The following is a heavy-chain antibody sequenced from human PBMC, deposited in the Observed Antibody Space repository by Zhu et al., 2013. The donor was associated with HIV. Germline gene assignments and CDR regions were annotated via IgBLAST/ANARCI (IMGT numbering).Heavy chain of an antibody. CDR3: ARPHYDFWSGSLNWFDP. CDR2: IIPIFGTA. J-gene: IGHJ5*02. V-gene: IGHV1-69*01. CDR1: GGTFSSYA. D-gene: IGHD3-3*01. Sequence: QVQLVQSGAEVKKPGSSVKVSCKASGGTFSSYAISWVRQAPGQGLEWMGGIIPIFGTANYAQKFQGRVTITADESTSTAYMELSSLRSEDTAVYYCARPHYDFWSGSLNWFDPWGQGTLVTVSS.